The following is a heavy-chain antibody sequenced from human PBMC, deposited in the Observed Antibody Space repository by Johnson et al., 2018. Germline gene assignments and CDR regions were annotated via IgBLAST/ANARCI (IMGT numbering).Heavy chain of an antibody. J-gene: IGHJ6*02. CDR1: GFTFGDHI. CDR3: ARGPRGSGIYYYFYNGMDV. D-gene: IGHD3-10*01. V-gene: IGHV3-43*01. CDR2: ITWNGGDA. Sequence: VQLVQSGGVVVQHGGSLRLSCAASGFTFGDHIMYGVRQSPGKGMEWVCLITWNGGDANYADSVKGRFTVSRDNNINSLYLQMNSLSTEDTALYYCARGPRGSGIYYYFYNGMDVWGQGTTVTVSS.